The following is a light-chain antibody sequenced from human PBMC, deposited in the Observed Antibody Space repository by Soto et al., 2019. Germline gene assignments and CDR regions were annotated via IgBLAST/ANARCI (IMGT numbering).Light chain of an antibody. CDR3: QQYDSYSWT. J-gene: IGKJ1*01. V-gene: IGKV1-5*01. Sequence: DIQMTQSPSSLSASVGDRVTITCRASQSISSYLNWYQQKPGKAPKLLIYAASSLESGLPSRFSGSGSGTEFILTISSLQPDDFATYYCQQYDSYSWTFGQGTKVDIK. CDR1: QSISSY. CDR2: AAS.